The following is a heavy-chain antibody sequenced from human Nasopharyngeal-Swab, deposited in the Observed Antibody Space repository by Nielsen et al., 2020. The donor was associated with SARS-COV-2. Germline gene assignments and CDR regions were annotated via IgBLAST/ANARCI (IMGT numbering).Heavy chain of an antibody. Sequence: GESLKISCAASGFTFSSYGMHWVRQAPGKGLEWVAVISYDGSNKYYADSVKGRFTISRDNSKNTLYLQMNSLRAEDTAVYYCARTETYYYGSGSYYPIDYWGQGTLVTSPQ. CDR2: ISYDGSNK. V-gene: IGHV3-30*03. J-gene: IGHJ4*02. CDR1: GFTFSSYG. D-gene: IGHD3-10*01. CDR3: ARTETYYYGSGSYYPIDY.